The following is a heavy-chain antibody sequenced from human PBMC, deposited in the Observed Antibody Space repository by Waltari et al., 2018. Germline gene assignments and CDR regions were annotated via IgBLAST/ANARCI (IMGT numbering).Heavy chain of an antibody. J-gene: IGHJ6*02. CDR2: INHSGSA. D-gene: IGHD3-22*01. Sequence: QVQLQQWGAGLLKPSETLSLTCAVFGGSFSAYHWSWIRQSPGKGLEWIGEINHSGSAIYNPSLKSRVTMSLDTSKRQVSLRLSSVTAADTAVYFCARGTGGSSTYYFAGMDVWGQGTTVTVSS. V-gene: IGHV4-34*01. CDR3: ARGTGGSSTYYFAGMDV. CDR1: GGSFSAYH.